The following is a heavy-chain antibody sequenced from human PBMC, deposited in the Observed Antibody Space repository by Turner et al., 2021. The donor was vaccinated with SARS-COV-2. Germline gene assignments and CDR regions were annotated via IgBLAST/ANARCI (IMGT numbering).Heavy chain of an antibody. J-gene: IGHJ5*02. D-gene: IGHD3-22*01. CDR3: AREPFTYYYDSSGNWFDH. CDR1: GYTFSSYG. CDR2: IRAYNGNT. Sequence: QVQLVQSGAEVKKPGAPVKVSCKAPGYTFSSYGISWLRQAPGQGREWMGWIRAYNGNTNNAQKLQGRVTMTPDTSTSTAYMELRSLRSDDTAVYYCAREPFTYYYDSSGNWFDHWGQGTLVTVSS. V-gene: IGHV1-18*01.